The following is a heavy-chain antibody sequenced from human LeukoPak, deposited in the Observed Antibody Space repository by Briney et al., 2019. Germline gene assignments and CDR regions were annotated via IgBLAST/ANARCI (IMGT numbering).Heavy chain of an antibody. J-gene: IGHJ4*02. V-gene: IGHV3-23*01. CDR2: IGSSGGGI. Sequence: PGGSLRLSCVASGFTFSTYTMYWVRHPPGKRLEWVSIIGSSGGGIHYADSVKGRATISRDNSKNMLYLQMNSLRADDTAIYYCARIGLTTSNFDYWGQGTLVTVSS. CDR3: ARIGLTTSNFDY. D-gene: IGHD3-3*01. CDR1: GFTFSTYT.